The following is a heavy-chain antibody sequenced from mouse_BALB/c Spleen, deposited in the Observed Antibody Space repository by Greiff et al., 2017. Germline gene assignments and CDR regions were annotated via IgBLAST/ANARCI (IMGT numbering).Heavy chain of an antibody. CDR3: ARGITTVVATDY. CDR1: GYALRSYW. Sequence: QVQLQQSGAELVRPGSSVKISCKASGYALRSYWMNWVKQRPGKGLEWIGQIYPGDGDTNYNGKVKGKATLTADKSSSTAYMQLSSLTSEDSAVYFCARGITTVVATDYWGQGTTLTVSS. D-gene: IGHD1-1*01. V-gene: IGHV1-80*01. CDR2: IYPGDGDT. J-gene: IGHJ2*01.